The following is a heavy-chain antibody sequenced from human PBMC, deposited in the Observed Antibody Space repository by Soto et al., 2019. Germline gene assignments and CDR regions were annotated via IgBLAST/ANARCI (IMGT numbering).Heavy chain of an antibody. CDR2: IYHSGST. V-gene: IGHV4-30-2*01. CDR1: GGSISSGGYS. D-gene: IGHD6-19*01. CDR3: ARAGGLGAVAVDY. J-gene: IGHJ4*02. Sequence: QLQLQESGSGLVKPSQTLSLTCAVSGGSISSGGYSWSWIRQPPGKGLEWIGYIYHSGSTYYNPSLKRRVTISVDRSKNQFSLKLSSVTAADPAVYYCARAGGLGAVAVDYWGQGTLVTVSS.